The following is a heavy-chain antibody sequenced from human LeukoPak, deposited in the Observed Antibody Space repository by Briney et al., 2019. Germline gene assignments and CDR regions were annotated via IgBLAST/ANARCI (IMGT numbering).Heavy chain of an antibody. Sequence: GASVKVSCKASGYTFISYDINWVRQASGQGLEWMGWMNPNNGRTGYAQKFQGRVTMTRNSSISTIYMELNALRSEDTAVYYCARGSWITGTTSYYYHMDVWGKGTTVTVSS. J-gene: IGHJ6*03. D-gene: IGHD1-7*01. CDR1: GYTFISYD. CDR2: MNPNNGRT. CDR3: ARGSWITGTTSYYYHMDV. V-gene: IGHV1-8*01.